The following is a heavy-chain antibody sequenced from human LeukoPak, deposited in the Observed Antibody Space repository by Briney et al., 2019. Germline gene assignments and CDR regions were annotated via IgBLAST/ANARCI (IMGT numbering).Heavy chain of an antibody. CDR1: GGTFSSYA. V-gene: IGHV1-69*04. Sequence: SVKVSCKASGGTFSSYAISWVRQAPGQGLEWMGRIIPILGIANYAQKFQGRVTITADKSTSTAYMELRSLRSEDTAVYYCARDEMRGYDYYYYYYGMDVWGQGTTVTVSS. D-gene: IGHD5-12*01. J-gene: IGHJ6*02. CDR3: ARDEMRGYDYYYYYYGMDV. CDR2: IIPILGIA.